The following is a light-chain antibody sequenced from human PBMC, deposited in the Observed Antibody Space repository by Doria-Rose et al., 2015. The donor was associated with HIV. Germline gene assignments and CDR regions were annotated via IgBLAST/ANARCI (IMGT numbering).Light chain of an antibody. CDR1: QSFSSTY. CDR2: DGS. CDR3: HQYGTSWT. V-gene: IGKV3-20*01. Sequence: LSCRASQSFSSTYLAWYQQKPGQAPSLLIYDGSTRATGIPDRFSASGSGTDFTLTINRLEPEDFALYYCHQYGTSWTFGQGTKVEI. J-gene: IGKJ1*01.